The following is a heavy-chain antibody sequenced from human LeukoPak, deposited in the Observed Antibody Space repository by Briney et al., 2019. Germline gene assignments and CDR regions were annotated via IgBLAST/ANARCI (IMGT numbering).Heavy chain of an antibody. CDR3: ARLGIITAAGSNDY. V-gene: IGHV3-11*01. CDR1: EFTFSDYY. Sequence: GGSLRLSCAASEFTFSDYYMSWIRQAPGKGLEWVSYISYSGDTIYYADSVKGRFTVSSDNAKNSLYLQMYSLRAEDTAVYYCARLGIITAAGSNDYWGQGTLVTVSS. CDR2: ISYSGDTI. D-gene: IGHD6-13*01. J-gene: IGHJ4*02.